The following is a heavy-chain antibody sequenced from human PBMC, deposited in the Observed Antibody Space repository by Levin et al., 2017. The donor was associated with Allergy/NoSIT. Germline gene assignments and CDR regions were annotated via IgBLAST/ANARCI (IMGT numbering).Heavy chain of an antibody. CDR3: AKDSYAFGEISYYFDN. V-gene: IGHV3-23*01. CDR1: GFTFRNHA. CDR2: ISGSGGNT. D-gene: IGHD3-10*01. J-gene: IGHJ4*02. Sequence: EASVKVSCAASGFTFRNHAMSWVRQAPGKGLEWVSGISGSGGNTYYADSVRGRFTLSRDNSKDTLYLHINSLRAEDTAIYYCAKDSYAFGEISYYFDNWGQGTLVTVSS.